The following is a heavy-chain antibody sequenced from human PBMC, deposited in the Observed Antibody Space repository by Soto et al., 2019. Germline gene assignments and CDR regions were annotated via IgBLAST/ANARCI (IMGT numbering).Heavy chain of an antibody. V-gene: IGHV4-30-2*01. CDR1: GGSISSGGYS. CDR2: IYHSGST. J-gene: IGHJ4*02. D-gene: IGHD2-8*01. Sequence: PSETLSLTCAVSGGSISSGGYSWSWIRQPPGKGLEWIGYIYHSGSTYYNPSLKSRVTISVDRSKNQFSLKLSSVTAADTAVYYCASEKNGIFDYWGQGTLVTSPQ. CDR3: ASEKNGIFDY.